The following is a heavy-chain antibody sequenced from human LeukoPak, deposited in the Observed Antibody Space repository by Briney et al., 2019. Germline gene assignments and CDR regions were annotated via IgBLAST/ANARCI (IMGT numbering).Heavy chain of an antibody. Sequence: SVKVSCKTSGYTFRTYGITWVRQAPGQGLEWMGGIIPIFGTANYAQKLQGRVTITADESTSTAYMELSSLRSEDTAVYYCARVRLRWKREFDPWGQGTLVTVSS. D-gene: IGHD4-23*01. J-gene: IGHJ5*02. CDR1: GYTFRTYG. CDR2: IIPIFGTA. CDR3: ARVRLRWKREFDP. V-gene: IGHV1-69*13.